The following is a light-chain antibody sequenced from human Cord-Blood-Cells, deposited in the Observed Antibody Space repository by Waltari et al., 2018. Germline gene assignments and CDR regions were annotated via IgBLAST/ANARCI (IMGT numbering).Light chain of an antibody. CDR2: EVS. CDR1: SSAVGGYNY. Sequence: QSALTQPPSASGSPGQSVTIPCTGTSSAVGGYNYVSWYQQPPGKPPKLMIYEVSKRPSGVPDRFSGSKSGNTASLTVSGLQAEDEADYYCSSYAGSNNYVFGTGTKVTVL. J-gene: IGLJ1*01. V-gene: IGLV2-8*01. CDR3: SSYAGSNNYV.